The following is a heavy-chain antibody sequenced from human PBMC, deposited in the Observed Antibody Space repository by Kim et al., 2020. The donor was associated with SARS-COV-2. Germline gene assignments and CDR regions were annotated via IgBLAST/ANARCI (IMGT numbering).Heavy chain of an antibody. Sequence: KGRFTISRDNSKNTLYLQMNSLRAEDTAVYYCARDRLRYCSGGSCYNFDYWGQGTLVTVSS. V-gene: IGHV3-30*01. J-gene: IGHJ4*02. D-gene: IGHD2-15*01. CDR3: ARDRLRYCSGGSCYNFDY.